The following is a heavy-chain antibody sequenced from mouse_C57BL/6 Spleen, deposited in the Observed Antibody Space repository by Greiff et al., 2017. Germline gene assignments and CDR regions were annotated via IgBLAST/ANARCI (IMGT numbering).Heavy chain of an antibody. Sequence: QVHVKQSGAELVRPGSSVKLSCKASGYTFTSYWMHWVKQRPIQGLEWIGNIDPSDSETHYNQKFKDKATLTVDKSSSTAYMQLSSLTSEDSAVYYCARGRGNAMDYWGQGTSVTVSS. CDR3: ARGRGNAMDY. CDR2: IDPSDSET. CDR1: GYTFTSYW. J-gene: IGHJ4*01. V-gene: IGHV1-52*01.